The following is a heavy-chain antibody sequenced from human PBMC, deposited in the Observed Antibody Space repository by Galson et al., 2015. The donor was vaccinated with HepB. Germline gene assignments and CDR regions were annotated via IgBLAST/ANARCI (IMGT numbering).Heavy chain of an antibody. J-gene: IGHJ4*02. Sequence: SLRLSCAASGFTFSGSAMHWVRQASGKGLEWVGRIRSKANSYATAYAASVKGRFTISRDDSKNTAYLQMNSLKTEDTAVYYCTRQMVGDDDYFDYWGQGTLVTVSS. CDR3: TRQMVGDDDYFDY. D-gene: IGHD1-26*01. V-gene: IGHV3-73*01. CDR1: GFTFSGSA. CDR2: IRSKANSYAT.